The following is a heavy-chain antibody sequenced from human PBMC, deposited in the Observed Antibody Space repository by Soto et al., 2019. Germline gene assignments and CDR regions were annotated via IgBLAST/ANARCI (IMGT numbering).Heavy chain of an antibody. CDR1: GFTFDDYA. V-gene: IGHV3-9*01. CDR2: ISWNSDST. J-gene: IGHJ4*02. Sequence: EVHLVESGGGLVQPGRSLRLSCAASGFTFDDYAMHWVRQAPGKGLEWVSGISWNSDSTGSADSVKGRFTISRDNAKNSLFLQMNSLRAEDTALYFCANDTYIIVGGTHIDFWGRGTLVSVSS. D-gene: IGHD1-26*01. CDR3: ANDTYIIVGGTHIDF.